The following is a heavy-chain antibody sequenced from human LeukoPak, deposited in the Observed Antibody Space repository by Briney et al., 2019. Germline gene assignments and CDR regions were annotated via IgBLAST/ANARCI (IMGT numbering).Heavy chain of an antibody. CDR3: SRLQFDWLSPGAFDI. D-gene: IGHD3-9*01. V-gene: IGHV4-61*01. CDR1: GGSVSIGSYY. J-gene: IGHJ3*02. Sequence: SETLSLTCTVSGGSVSIGSYYWSWIRQPPGKELERIGYIYYSGRTNYNPSLKSRVTISVDTSKNQFSLKLSSVTAADTAVYYCSRLQFDWLSPGAFDIWGQGTMVTVSS. CDR2: IYYSGRT.